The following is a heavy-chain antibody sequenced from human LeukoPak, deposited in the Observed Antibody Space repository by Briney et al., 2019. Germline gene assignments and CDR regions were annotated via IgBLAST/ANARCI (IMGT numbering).Heavy chain of an antibody. J-gene: IGHJ4*02. V-gene: IGHV1-8*01. D-gene: IGHD2-15*01. Sequence: ASVKVSCKASGYTFTSYDVNWVRQATGQGLEWMGWVNPNSGHTGYAQKFQGRVTMTTNASISTAYMELSSLRSEDTAVYYCARGAPGSYCSGGSCPYFDYWGQGTLVSVSS. CDR2: VNPNSGHT. CDR1: GYTFTSYD. CDR3: ARGAPGSYCSGGSCPYFDY.